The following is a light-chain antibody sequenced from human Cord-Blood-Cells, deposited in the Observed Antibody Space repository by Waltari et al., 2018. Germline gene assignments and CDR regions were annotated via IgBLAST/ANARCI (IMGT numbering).Light chain of an antibody. CDR1: SLRSYY. Sequence: SSELTQDPAVSVALGQTVRITCQGDSLRSYYASWYQQKPGQAPVLVIYGKNNRPSGIPDRFSGSSSGNTASLTSTGAQAEDEADYYCNSRDSSGNHSYVFGTGTKVTVL. CDR2: GKN. V-gene: IGLV3-19*01. J-gene: IGLJ1*01. CDR3: NSRDSSGNHSYV.